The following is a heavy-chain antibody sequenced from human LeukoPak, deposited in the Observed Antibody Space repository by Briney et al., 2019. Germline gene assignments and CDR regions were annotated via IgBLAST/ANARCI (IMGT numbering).Heavy chain of an antibody. CDR2: IYYSGST. Sequence: SETLSLTGTVAGGSISSSSYYWGWIRQPPGKGLEWIGSIYYSGSTYYNPSLKSRVTISVDTSKNQFSLKLSSVTAADTAVYYCARPLGTAYYFDYWGQGTLVTVSS. CDR3: ARPLGTAYYFDY. J-gene: IGHJ4*02. V-gene: IGHV4-39*01. CDR1: GGSISSSSYY.